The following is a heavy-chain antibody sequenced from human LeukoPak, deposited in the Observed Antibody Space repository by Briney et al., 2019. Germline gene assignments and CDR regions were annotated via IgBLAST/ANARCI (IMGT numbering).Heavy chain of an antibody. J-gene: IGHJ6*03. D-gene: IGHD6-13*01. CDR1: GGSIRSSY. CDR2: VYYSGST. V-gene: IGHV4-59*01. Sequence: SETLSLTCTVSGGSIRSSYWGWIRQPPGKGLEWIGYVYYSGSTNYNPSLKSRVTISVDTSRNQFSLKLSSVTAADTAVYYCAREVQRMGISAAGTEYSYYYMDVWGKGTTVTISS. CDR3: AREVQRMGISAAGTEYSYYYMDV.